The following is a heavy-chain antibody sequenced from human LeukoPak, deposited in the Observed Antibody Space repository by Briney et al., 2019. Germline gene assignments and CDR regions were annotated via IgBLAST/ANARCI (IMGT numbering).Heavy chain of an antibody. CDR2: IYHSGST. D-gene: IGHD3-22*01. CDR1: GYSISSGYF. Sequence: SETLSLTCTVSGYSISSGYFWGWIRQPPGKGLECIGTIYHSGSTYYNPSLKSRVTISVDTSKNQFSLKLSSVTAADTAVYYCARGVPDYYDSSGSEDVWGKGTTVTVSS. J-gene: IGHJ6*04. V-gene: IGHV4-38-2*02. CDR3: ARGVPDYYDSSGSEDV.